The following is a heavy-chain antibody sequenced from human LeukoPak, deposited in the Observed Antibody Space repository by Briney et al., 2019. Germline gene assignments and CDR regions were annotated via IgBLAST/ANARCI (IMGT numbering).Heavy chain of an antibody. CDR3: ARGRGHGSGIYYNPRYWYFDL. CDR2: INHSGST. Sequence: SETLSLTCAVYGGSFSGYYWSWIRQPPGKGLEWIGEINHSGSTNYNPSLKSRVTISVDTSKNQLSLKLSSVTAADTAVYYCARGRGHGSGIYYNPRYWYFDLWGRGTLVTVSS. J-gene: IGHJ2*01. CDR1: GGSFSGYY. D-gene: IGHD3-10*01. V-gene: IGHV4-34*01.